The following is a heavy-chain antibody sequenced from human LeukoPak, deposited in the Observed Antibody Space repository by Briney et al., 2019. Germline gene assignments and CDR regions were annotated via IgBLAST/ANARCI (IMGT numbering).Heavy chain of an antibody. CDR1: GFTFGTYA. J-gene: IGHJ5*02. D-gene: IGHD2-2*01. V-gene: IGHV3-48*04. Sequence: GGSLRLSCAASGFTFGTYAMNWVRQAPGKGLEWVSYISSSSSTIYFPDSVKGRFTISRDDAKNSLFLQMNSLRAEDTAVYYCTKEGDIVVVPSPTLDPWGQGTLVTASS. CDR2: ISSSSSTI. CDR3: TKEGDIVVVPSPTLDP.